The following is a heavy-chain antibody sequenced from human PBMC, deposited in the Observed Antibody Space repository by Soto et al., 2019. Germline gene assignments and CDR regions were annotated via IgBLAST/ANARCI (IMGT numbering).Heavy chain of an antibody. J-gene: IGHJ4*02. Sequence: QVQLQESGPGLVKPSETLSLTCTVSGGSISSYYWSWIRQPPGKGLEWIGYIYYSGSTNYNPSLKSRVTISVDTSKNPFSLKLSSVTAADTAVYYCARLNMVRGVITRVHWGQGTLVTVSS. V-gene: IGHV4-59*08. D-gene: IGHD3-10*01. CDR1: GGSISSYY. CDR2: IYYSGST. CDR3: ARLNMVRGVITRVH.